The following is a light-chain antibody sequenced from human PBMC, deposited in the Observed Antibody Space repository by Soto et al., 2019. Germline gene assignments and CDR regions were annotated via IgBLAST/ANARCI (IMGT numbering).Light chain of an antibody. V-gene: IGKV1-39*01. J-gene: IGKJ3*01. Sequence: DIQMTQSPSSLSASVGDRVTITCRASQSISNYLNWYQQKPGKAPKLLIYAASSLQSGVPSRFSGSGSGTDFTLTISSLQPEDFATYSFQQSYTTLFTFGPGTNVDS. CDR2: AAS. CDR3: QQSYTTLFT. CDR1: QSISNY.